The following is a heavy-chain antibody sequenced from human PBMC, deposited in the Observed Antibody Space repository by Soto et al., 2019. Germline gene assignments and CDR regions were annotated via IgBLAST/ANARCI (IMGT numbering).Heavy chain of an antibody. CDR1: GFTFNNFA. CDR3: AEGGSYDGFDY. J-gene: IGHJ4*02. D-gene: IGHD5-12*01. Sequence: EVQLLDSGGGLVQPGGSLRLSCAASGFTFNNFAMSWVRQAPGKGLEWVSSITKNSDRTYYAASVKGRFTISRDNSRNAVFLQLNSLREEDTALYYCAEGGSYDGFDYWGQGTLVTVSS. CDR2: ITKNSDRT. V-gene: IGHV3-23*01.